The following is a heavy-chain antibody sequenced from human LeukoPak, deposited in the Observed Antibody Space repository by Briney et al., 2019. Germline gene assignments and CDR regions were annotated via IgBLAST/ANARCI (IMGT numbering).Heavy chain of an antibody. V-gene: IGHV3-23*01. Sequence: GGSLRLSCVGSGFTFRSHAMSWVRQAPEKGLEFVSGIYENGGTTYYADSVKGRFSISRDNSKNTLYLQMDSLRGEDTAVYYCAKDFRIGYYAHFDYWGQGALVTVSS. CDR1: GFTFRSHA. CDR3: AKDFRIGYYAHFDY. D-gene: IGHD3-22*01. J-gene: IGHJ4*02. CDR2: IYENGGTT.